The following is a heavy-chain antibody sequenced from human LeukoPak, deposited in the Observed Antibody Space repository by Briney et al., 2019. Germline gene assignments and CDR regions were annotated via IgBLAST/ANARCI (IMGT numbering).Heavy chain of an antibody. CDR1: GGSISSSSYY. J-gene: IGHJ4*02. CDR3: ARRIPTRYYYGSGRGFDY. Sequence: SETLSLTCTVSGGSISSSSYYWGWIRQPPGKGLEWIGNIYYSGSTYYNPSLKSRVTISVDTSKNQFSLKLSSVTAADTAVYYCARRIPTRYYYGSGRGFDYWGQGTLVTVSS. CDR2: IYYSGST. D-gene: IGHD3-10*01. V-gene: IGHV4-39*01.